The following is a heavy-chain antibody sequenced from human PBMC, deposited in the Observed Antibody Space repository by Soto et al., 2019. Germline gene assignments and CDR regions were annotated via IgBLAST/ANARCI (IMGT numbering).Heavy chain of an antibody. CDR2: IIPILGIA. Sequence: SVKVSCKASGGTFSSYTISWVRQAPGQGLEWMGRIIPILGIANYAQKFQGRVTITADRSTSTAYMELSSLRSEDTAVYYCARPVAGTVDDAFDIWGQGTMVTVSS. V-gene: IGHV1-69*02. CDR1: GGTFSSYT. CDR3: ARPVAGTVDDAFDI. J-gene: IGHJ3*02. D-gene: IGHD6-19*01.